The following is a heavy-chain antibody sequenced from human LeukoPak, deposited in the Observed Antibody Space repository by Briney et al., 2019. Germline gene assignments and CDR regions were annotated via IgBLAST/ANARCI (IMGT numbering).Heavy chain of an antibody. CDR2: ISSSGSTI. D-gene: IGHD5/OR15-5a*01. Sequence: GGSLRLSCAASGFTFSDYYMSWIRQAPGQGLEWVSYISSSGSTIYYADSVKGRFTISRDNAKNSLYLQMNSLRAEDTAVYYCAKDTVKVSTIRRVPHYMDVWGKGTTVTISS. V-gene: IGHV3-11*04. CDR3: AKDTVKVSTIRRVPHYMDV. CDR1: GFTFSDYY. J-gene: IGHJ6*03.